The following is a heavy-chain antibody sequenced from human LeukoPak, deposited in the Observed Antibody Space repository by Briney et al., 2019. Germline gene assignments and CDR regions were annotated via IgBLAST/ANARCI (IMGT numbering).Heavy chain of an antibody. CDR1: GYTFTGDY. J-gene: IGHJ5*02. CDR2: IDPNTGDT. CDR3: TRGPAGHWFDP. Sequence: ASVKVSCKGSGYTFTGDYLHWVRQAPGQGLEWMGWIDPNTGDTNFAQKFQGRVTMTRDTSISTAYMELSRLRSDDTAVYFCTRGPAGHWFDPWGQGTLVTVPS. V-gene: IGHV1-2*02.